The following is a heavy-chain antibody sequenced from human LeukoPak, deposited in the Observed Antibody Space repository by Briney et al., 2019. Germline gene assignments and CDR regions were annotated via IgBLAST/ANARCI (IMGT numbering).Heavy chain of an antibody. CDR3: ARPFFSTIRAFDI. CDR2: INTNTGNP. Sequence: ASVKVSCKASGYTFTTYAINWVRQAPGQGLEWLGWINTNTGNPTYAQGFTGRFVFSLDTSVSTAYLQISSLKAEDTAVYYCARPFFSTIRAFDIWGQGTMVTVSS. CDR1: GYTFTTYA. J-gene: IGHJ3*02. V-gene: IGHV7-4-1*02. D-gene: IGHD5/OR15-5a*01.